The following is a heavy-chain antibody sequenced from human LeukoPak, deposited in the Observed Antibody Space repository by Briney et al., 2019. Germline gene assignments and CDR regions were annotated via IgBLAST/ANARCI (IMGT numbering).Heavy chain of an antibody. CDR1: GFTVSSSY. D-gene: IGHD5/OR15-5a*01. V-gene: IGHV3-53*01. CDR3: ARGSTYYYDD. Sequence: PGGSLRLSCAASGFTVSSSYMSWVRQAPGKGLEWVSVIYSGGFTYYADSVKGRFTISRDNSKNTLYLQMNSLRAEDTAVYYCARGSTYYYDDWGQGTLVTVSS. CDR2: IYSGGFT. J-gene: IGHJ4*02.